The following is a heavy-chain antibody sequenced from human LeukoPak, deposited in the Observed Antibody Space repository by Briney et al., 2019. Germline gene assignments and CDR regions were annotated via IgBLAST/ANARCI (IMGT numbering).Heavy chain of an antibody. CDR2: IYSCGST. V-gene: IGHV3-66*02. J-gene: IGHJ6*03. Sequence: GGSLRLSWAASGFTFSSNYMSWVRQAPGKGLEWVSVIYSCGSTYYADSVKGRFTISRDNSKNTLYLQMNSLRAEDTAVYYCASPRGSSTSCYPHYYYMDVWGKGTTVIVSS. CDR1: GFTFSSNY. D-gene: IGHD2-2*01. CDR3: ASPRGSSTSCYPHYYYMDV.